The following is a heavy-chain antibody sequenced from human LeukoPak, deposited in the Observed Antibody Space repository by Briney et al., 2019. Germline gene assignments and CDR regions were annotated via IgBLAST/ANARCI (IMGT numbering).Heavy chain of an antibody. J-gene: IGHJ4*02. CDR3: AREGHLTIFGAGRGYYFDY. D-gene: IGHD3-3*01. V-gene: IGHV1-46*01. Sequence: ASVKVSCKASGYTFTSYYMHWVRQAPGQGLEWMGIINPSGGSTSYAQKFQGRVTMTRDTSTSTVYMELSSLRSEDTAAYYCAREGHLTIFGAGRGYYFDYWGQGTLVTVSS. CDR2: INPSGGST. CDR1: GYTFTSYY.